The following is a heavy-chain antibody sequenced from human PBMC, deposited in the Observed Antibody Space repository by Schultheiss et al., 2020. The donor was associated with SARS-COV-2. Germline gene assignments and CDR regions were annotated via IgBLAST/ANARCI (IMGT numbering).Heavy chain of an antibody. CDR3: AKARVSYSASTTVSAADY. CDR2: ISGGGSYT. J-gene: IGHJ4*02. V-gene: IGHV3-23*01. D-gene: IGHD3-10*01. Sequence: GESLKISCAAPGISFNNYAMTWVRQAPGRGLEWVSAISGGGSYTNYADSAKGRFTISRDNSKNTVYLQMNSLRAEDTAIYYCAKARVSYSASTTVSAADYWGQGTLVTVSS. CDR1: GISFNNYA.